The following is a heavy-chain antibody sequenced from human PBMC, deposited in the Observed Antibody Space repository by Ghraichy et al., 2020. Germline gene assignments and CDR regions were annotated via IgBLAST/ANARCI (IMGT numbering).Heavy chain of an antibody. V-gene: IGHV3-23*01. CDR2: ISGSGGST. J-gene: IGHJ6*02. CDR3: AKGERAAAGLMDV. Sequence: GESLNISCAASGFTFSSYAMSWVRQAPGKGLEWVSAISGSGGSTYYADSVKGRFTISRDNSKNTLYLQMNSLRAEDTAVYYCAKGERAAAGLMDVWGQGTTVTVSS. CDR1: GFTFSSYA. D-gene: IGHD6-13*01.